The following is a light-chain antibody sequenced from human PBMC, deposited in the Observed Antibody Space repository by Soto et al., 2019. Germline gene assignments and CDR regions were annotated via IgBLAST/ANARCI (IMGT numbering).Light chain of an antibody. V-gene: IGLV2-11*01. CDR1: SSDVGGYNY. J-gene: IGLJ1*01. Sequence: QPVLTQPRSVSGSPGQSVTISCTGTSSDVGGYNYVSWYQQHPGKAPKLMIYDVSKWPSGVPDRFSGSKSGNTASLTISGLQAEDEADYYCCSYAGSPYVFGTGTKVTVL. CDR3: CSYAGSPYV. CDR2: DVS.